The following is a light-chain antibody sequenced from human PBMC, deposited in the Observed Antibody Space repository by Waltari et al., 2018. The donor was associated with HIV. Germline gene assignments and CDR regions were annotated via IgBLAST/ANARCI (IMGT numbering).Light chain of an antibody. Sequence: QSVLTQPPSASGTPGQRVTISCSGSSSNIGSDFVYWYQQLPGTAPKLLIYSNDQRPSGVPDRFSGSKSGTSASLAISGLRSEDEADYYCTTWDSSVTAWLFGGGTKLTVL. CDR2: SND. CDR3: TTWDSSVTAWL. V-gene: IGLV1-47*02. J-gene: IGLJ3*02. CDR1: SSNIGSDF.